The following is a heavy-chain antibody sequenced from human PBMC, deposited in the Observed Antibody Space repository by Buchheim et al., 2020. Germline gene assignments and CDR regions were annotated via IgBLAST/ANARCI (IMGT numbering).Heavy chain of an antibody. D-gene: IGHD1-26*01. CDR1: GYTFTSYY. V-gene: IGHV1-46*01. CDR2: INPSGGST. J-gene: IGHJ4*02. Sequence: QVQLVQSGAEVKKPGASVKVSCKASGYTFTSYYMHWVRQAPGQGLEWMGIINPSGGSTSYAQKFQGRVTMTRDTSTRTAYTELSSLRSEDTAVYYCAREDLRSYQKYYFDYWGQGTL. CDR3: AREDLRSYQKYYFDY.